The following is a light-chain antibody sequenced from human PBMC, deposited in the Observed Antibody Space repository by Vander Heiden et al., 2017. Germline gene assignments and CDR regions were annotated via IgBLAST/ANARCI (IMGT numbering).Light chain of an antibody. V-gene: IGLV1-44*01. CDR2: SNN. CDR3: AAWDDSLNGYV. CDR1: SSNIGSNT. Sequence: QSVLTQPPSPSATPGQRVTISCSGSSSNIGSNTVNWYQQLPGTAPKLLICSNNQRPSGVPDRFSGSKSGTSASLAISGLQSEDEADYYCAAWDDSLNGYVFGTGTMVTVL. J-gene: IGLJ1*01.